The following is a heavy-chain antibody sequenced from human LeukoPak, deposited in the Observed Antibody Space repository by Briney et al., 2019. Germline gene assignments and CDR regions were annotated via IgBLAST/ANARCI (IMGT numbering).Heavy chain of an antibody. CDR1: GGSISSYY. D-gene: IGHD3-3*01. CDR2: IYYSGST. V-gene: IGHV4-59*01. J-gene: IGHJ5*02. CDR3: ARMDVLRFLEWARGGWFDP. Sequence: SETLSLTCTVSGGSISSYYWSWIRQPPGKGLEWIGYIYYSGSTNYDPSLKSRVTTSVDTSKNQFSLKLSSVTAADTAVYYCARMDVLRFLEWARGGWFDPWGQGTLVTVSS.